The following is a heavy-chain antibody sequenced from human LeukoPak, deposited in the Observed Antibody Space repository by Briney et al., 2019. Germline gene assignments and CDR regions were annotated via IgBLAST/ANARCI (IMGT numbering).Heavy chain of an antibody. CDR3: ARSYSTSWYYYGLDV. Sequence: SETLSLTCAVYGGSFSGYYWSWIRQPPGKGLEWIGYIYYSGSTNYNPSLKSRVTMSIDSSKKHFSLKLRSVTAADTAVYYCARSYSTSWYYYGLDVWGQGTTVTVSS. V-gene: IGHV4-59*08. D-gene: IGHD6-13*01. J-gene: IGHJ6*02. CDR2: IYYSGST. CDR1: GGSFSGYY.